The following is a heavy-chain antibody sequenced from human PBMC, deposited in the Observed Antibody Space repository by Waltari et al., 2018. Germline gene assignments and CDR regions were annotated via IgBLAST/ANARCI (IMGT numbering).Heavy chain of an antibody. CDR1: GGSISSYY. CDR3: ARVGCSSTSCSRYFGL. J-gene: IGHJ2*01. D-gene: IGHD2-2*01. CDR2: IYYSGGT. V-gene: IGHV4-59*01. Sequence: QVQLQESGPGLVKPSETLSLTCTVSGGSISSYYWSWIRQPPGKGLEWIWYIYYSGGTTHNPSLKSRVTISVDTSKNQFSLKLSSVTAADTAVYYCARVGCSSTSCSRYFGLWGRGTLVTVSS.